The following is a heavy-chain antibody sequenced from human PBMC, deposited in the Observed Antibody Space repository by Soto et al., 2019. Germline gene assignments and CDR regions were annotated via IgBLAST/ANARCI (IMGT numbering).Heavy chain of an antibody. CDR3: ARDLTSTPDYYYGMDV. J-gene: IGHJ6*02. CDR2: INPNSGGT. CDR1: GYTFTGYY. V-gene: IGHV1-2*04. Sequence: ASVKVSCKASGYTFTGYYMHWVRQAPGQGLVWMGWINPNSGGTNYAQKFQGWVTMTRDTSISTAYMELSRLRSDDTAVYYCARDLTSTPDYYYGMDVWGQGTTVTVSS. D-gene: IGHD4-4*01.